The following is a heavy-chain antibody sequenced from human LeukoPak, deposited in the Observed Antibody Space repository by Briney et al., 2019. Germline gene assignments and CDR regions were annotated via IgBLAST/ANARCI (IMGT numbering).Heavy chain of an antibody. CDR1: GFTVSSNY. CDR2: IYSGGST. J-gene: IGHJ6*02. CDR3: ARDTVTTTFNYYYGMDV. D-gene: IGHD4-17*01. V-gene: IGHV3-53*01. Sequence: GGSLRLSCAASGFTVSSNYMSWVRPAPGEGLEWGSVIYSGGSTYYADSVKGRFTISRDNSKNTLYLQMNSLRAEDTAVYYCARDTVTTTFNYYYGMDVWGQGTTVTVSS.